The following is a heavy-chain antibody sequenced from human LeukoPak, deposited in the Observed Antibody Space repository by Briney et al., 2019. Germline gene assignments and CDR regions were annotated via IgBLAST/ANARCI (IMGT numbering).Heavy chain of an antibody. CDR2: ISYDGSNK. Sequence: SGGSLRLSCAASGFTFSSYGMHWVRQAPGKGLEWVAVISYDGSNKYYADSVKGRFTISRDNSKNTLYLQMNSLRAEDTAVYYCAKDGIGIYDFWSGYWAPYYFDYWGQGTLVTVSS. CDR3: AKDGIGIYDFWSGYWAPYYFDY. D-gene: IGHD3-3*01. CDR1: GFTFSSYG. V-gene: IGHV3-30*18. J-gene: IGHJ4*02.